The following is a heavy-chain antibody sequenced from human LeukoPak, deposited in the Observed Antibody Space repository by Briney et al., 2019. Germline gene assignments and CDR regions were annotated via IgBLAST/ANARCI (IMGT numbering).Heavy chain of an antibody. V-gene: IGHV3-49*03. CDR3: TRDSECTNGVCRHDAFDI. D-gene: IGHD2-8*01. Sequence: GGSLRLSCTASGFTFGDYAMSWFRQAPGKGLEWVGFIRSKAYGGTTEYAASVKGRFTISRDDSKSIAYLQMNSLKTEDTAVYYCTRDSECTNGVCRHDAFDIWGQGTMVTVSS. CDR2: IRSKAYGGTT. J-gene: IGHJ3*02. CDR1: GFTFGDYA.